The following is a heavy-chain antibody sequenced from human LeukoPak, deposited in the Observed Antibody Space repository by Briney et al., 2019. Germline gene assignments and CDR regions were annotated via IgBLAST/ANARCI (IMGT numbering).Heavy chain of an antibody. CDR3: TRDRGTYNWLDP. V-gene: IGHV3-73*01. CDR2: IDRPAKSYAT. D-gene: IGHD1-26*01. CDR1: GFSLSDSA. Sequence: GGSLKLSCAASGFSLSDSAIHWVRQASGKGLEWVGLIDRPAKSYATAYGASVGGRFTISRDDSKNTAYLQMDSLKTEDTALYYCTRDRGTYNWLDPWGQGTLVTVSS. J-gene: IGHJ5*02.